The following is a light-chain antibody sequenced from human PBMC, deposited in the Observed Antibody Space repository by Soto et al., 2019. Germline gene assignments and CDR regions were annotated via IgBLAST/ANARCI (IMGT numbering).Light chain of an antibody. V-gene: IGLV2-14*01. CDR2: EVS. CDR3: SSYTSSSIDDV. CDR1: SSDVGGYNY. J-gene: IGLJ1*01. Sequence: QSALTQPASVSGSPGQSITISCTGTSSDVGGYNYVSWYQQHPGKAPKLMIYEVSHRPSGVSNRFSASKSGNTASLTISGLQAEDEADYYCSSYTSSSIDDVFGTGTKVTVL.